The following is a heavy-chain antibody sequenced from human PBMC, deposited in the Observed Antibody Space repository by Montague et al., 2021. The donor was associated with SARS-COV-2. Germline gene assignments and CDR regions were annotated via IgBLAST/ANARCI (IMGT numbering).Heavy chain of an antibody. V-gene: IGHV4-59*08. J-gene: IGHJ3*02. D-gene: IGHD3-22*01. Sequence: SETLSLTCSVSGGSTSNYYWTWIRQSPGKGLQWIGYIYYSGSTNYNPSLKSRVTISVDTSKNQFSLKLSSVTAADTAVYYCARQYYDSSGEDAFDIWGQGTMVTVSS. CDR2: IYYSGST. CDR3: ARQYYDSSGEDAFDI. CDR1: GGSTSNYY.